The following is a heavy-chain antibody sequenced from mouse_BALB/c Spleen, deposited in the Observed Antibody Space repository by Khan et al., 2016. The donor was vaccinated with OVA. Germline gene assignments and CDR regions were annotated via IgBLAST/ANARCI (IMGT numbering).Heavy chain of an antibody. CDR2: ISTGGHYT. CDR1: GFTFSTYG. J-gene: IGHJ3*01. V-gene: IGHV5-6*01. Sequence: VQLKQSGGDLVKPGGSLKLSCAASGFTFSTYGMSWVRQTPDMRLEWVATISTGGHYTYYPDSVKGRFTISRDNAMNTLYLQMSSLKSEDTAIYYCTRLAYYYNSEGFAYWGQGTLVTVSA. CDR3: TRLAYYYNSEGFAY. D-gene: IGHD1-1*01.